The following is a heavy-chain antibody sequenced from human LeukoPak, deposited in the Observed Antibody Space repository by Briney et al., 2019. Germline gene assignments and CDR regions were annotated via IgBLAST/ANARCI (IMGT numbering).Heavy chain of an antibody. CDR2: ISYDGSNT. CDR1: GFTFRAYG. V-gene: IGHV3-30*18. D-gene: IGHD6-13*01. Sequence: GGSLRLSCAASGFTFRAYGMHWVRQAPGKGLEWVAIISYDGSNTYYVDSVKGRFTISRDNSKNTLYLQMDSLRAEDTAVYYCAKEGDISSSWYLSNYFDYWGQGTLVTDSS. CDR3: AKEGDISSSWYLSNYFDY. J-gene: IGHJ4*02.